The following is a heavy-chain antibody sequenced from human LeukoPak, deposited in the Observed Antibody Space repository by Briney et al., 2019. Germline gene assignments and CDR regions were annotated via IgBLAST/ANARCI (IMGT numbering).Heavy chain of an antibody. CDR1: GYTLTGYH. CDR2: INPRSGGT. CDR3: ARGVAAYTYYSDSSCYD. D-gene: IGHD3-22*01. J-gene: IGHJ4*02. V-gene: IGHV1-2*02. Sequence: GASVKVSRKASGYTLTGYHMHWVRQAPGQGLEWMGWINPRSGGTNYAQNFQGRVTMTRDTSINTAYMELSGLRSDDTAVYYCARGVAAYTYYSDSSCYDWGQGTLLTVSP.